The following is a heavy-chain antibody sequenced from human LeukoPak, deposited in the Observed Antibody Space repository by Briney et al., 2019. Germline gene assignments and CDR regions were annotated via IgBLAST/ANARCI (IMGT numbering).Heavy chain of an antibody. Sequence: ASVRVSCKTSGYSFTDYYIHWVRQAPGQGLEWMGWINTKSGHTSSARKFQGRVTMTRDPSITTVYMDMAWLTSDDTAIYFCARADFIDAGPYLIGPWGQGTLVTVPS. J-gene: IGHJ5*02. V-gene: IGHV1-2*02. CDR3: ARADFIDAGPYLIGP. D-gene: IGHD3-3*01. CDR1: GYSFTDYY. CDR2: INTKSGHT.